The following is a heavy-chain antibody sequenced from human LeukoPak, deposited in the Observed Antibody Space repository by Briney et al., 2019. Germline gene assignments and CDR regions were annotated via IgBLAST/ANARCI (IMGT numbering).Heavy chain of an antibody. V-gene: IGHV3-11*01. D-gene: IGHD3-22*01. CDR1: GFSFSDYY. CDR2: ISNGGGTI. J-gene: IGHJ4*02. Sequence: GGSLRLSCAASGFSFSDYYMSWIRQAPGKGLEWVSYISNGGGTIRYADSVKGRFTISRDNANNSLYLQMDSLEAEDTAVYYCARAPPYYYDSGAKPIDYWGQRTLVTVSS. CDR3: ARAPPYYYDSGAKPIDY.